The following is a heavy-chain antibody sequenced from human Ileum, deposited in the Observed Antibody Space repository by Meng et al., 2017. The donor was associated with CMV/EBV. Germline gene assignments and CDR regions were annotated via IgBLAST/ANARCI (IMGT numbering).Heavy chain of an antibody. D-gene: IGHD2-2*01. V-gene: IGHV3-21*01. J-gene: IGHJ4*02. CDR2: ISSSSSYI. CDR1: GFTFSSYS. CDR3: ARDSGVPAAPDY. Sequence: GGSLRLSCAASGFTFSSYSMNWVRQAPGKGLEWVSSISSSSSYIYYADSVKGRFTISRDNAKNSLYLQMNSLRAEDTAVYYCARDSGVPAAPDYWGQGTLVTVSS.